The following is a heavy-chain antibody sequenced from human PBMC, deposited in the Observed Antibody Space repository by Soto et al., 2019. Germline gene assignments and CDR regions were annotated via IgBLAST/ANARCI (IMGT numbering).Heavy chain of an antibody. D-gene: IGHD4-17*01. V-gene: IGHV3-23*01. CDR2: ISGSGGST. CDR3: AKDHLTTDYYYYYGMDV. J-gene: IGHJ6*02. CDR1: GFTFSNYA. Sequence: GGSLRLSCAASGFTFSNYAVSWVRQAPGKGLEWVSAISGSGGSTYYADSVKGRFTISRDNSKNTLYLQMNSLRAEDTAVYYCAKDHLTTDYYYYYGMDVWGQGTTVTVSS.